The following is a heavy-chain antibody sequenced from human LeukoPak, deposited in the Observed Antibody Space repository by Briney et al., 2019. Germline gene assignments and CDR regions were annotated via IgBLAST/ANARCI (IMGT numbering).Heavy chain of an antibody. Sequence: ASVKVSCKASGYTFTSYGISWVRQAPGQGLGWMGWISAYNGNTNYAQKLQGRVTMTTDASTSTAYMELRSLRSDDTAVYYCARIPYWGYYDSSGYCFDYWGQGTLVTVSS. CDR1: GYTFTSYG. V-gene: IGHV1-18*01. J-gene: IGHJ4*02. D-gene: IGHD3-22*01. CDR2: ISAYNGNT. CDR3: ARIPYWGYYDSSGYCFDY.